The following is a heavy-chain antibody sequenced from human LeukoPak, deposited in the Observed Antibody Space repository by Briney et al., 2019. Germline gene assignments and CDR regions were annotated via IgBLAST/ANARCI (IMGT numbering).Heavy chain of an antibody. CDR2: IYYSGST. CDR1: GGSISSYY. V-gene: IGHV4-59*01. D-gene: IGHD4-17*01. J-gene: IGHJ6*03. Sequence: PSETLSLTCTVSGGSISSYYWSWIRQPPGKGLEWIGYIYYSGSTNYNPSLKSRVTISVDTSKNQFSLKLSSVTAADTAVYYCARGARAKTTVYYYYYTDVWGKGTTVTVSS. CDR3: ARGARAKTTVYYYYYTDV.